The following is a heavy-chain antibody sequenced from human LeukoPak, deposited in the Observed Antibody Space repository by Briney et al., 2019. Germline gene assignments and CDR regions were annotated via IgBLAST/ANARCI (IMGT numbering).Heavy chain of an antibody. D-gene: IGHD3-10*01. V-gene: IGHV4-34*01. J-gene: IGHJ5*02. CDR1: GGSISSYY. CDR3: ARGRPITMVRGVTKYNWFDP. CDR2: INHSGST. Sequence: PSETLSLTCTVSGGSISSYYWSWIRQPPGKGLEWIGEINHSGSTNYIPSLKSRVTISLDTSKNQFSLKLSSVTAADTAVYYCARGRPITMVRGVTKYNWFDPWGQGTLVIVSS.